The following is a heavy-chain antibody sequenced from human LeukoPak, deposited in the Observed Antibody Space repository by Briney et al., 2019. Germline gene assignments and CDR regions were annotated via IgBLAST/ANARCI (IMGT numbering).Heavy chain of an antibody. Sequence: PSETLSLTCTVSGGSISSSSYYWGWIRQPPGKGLEWIGSIYYSGSTYYNPSLKSRVTISVDTSKNQFSLKLSSVTAADTAVYYCARSRRIRAAAGTFLYWGQGTLVTVSS. CDR2: IYYSGST. D-gene: IGHD6-13*01. V-gene: IGHV4-39*01. CDR3: ARSRRIRAAAGTFLY. CDR1: GGSISSSSYY. J-gene: IGHJ4*02.